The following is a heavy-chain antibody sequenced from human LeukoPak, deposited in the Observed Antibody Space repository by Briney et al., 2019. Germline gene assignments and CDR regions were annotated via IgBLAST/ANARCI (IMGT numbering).Heavy chain of an antibody. J-gene: IGHJ4*02. D-gene: IGHD3-10*01. Sequence: GASVKVSCKASGYTFANYGISWVRQAPGQGLEWMGWISVYNGNTNYAQNLQGRVTMTTDTSTSTAYMELRSLRSDDTAVYYCAKDPSLYYYGSGSFIYWGQGTLVTVSS. CDR3: AKDPSLYYYGSGSFIY. CDR2: ISVYNGNT. V-gene: IGHV1-18*01. CDR1: GYTFANYG.